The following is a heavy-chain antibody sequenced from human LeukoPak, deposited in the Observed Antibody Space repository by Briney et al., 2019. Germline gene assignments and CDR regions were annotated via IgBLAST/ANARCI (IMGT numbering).Heavy chain of an antibody. Sequence: GASVKVSCKTSGYTFNIYYIHWVRQAPGQGLEWMGMISPGGGAANYAQNFQGRVAMTRDTSTNTVYMELSSLRSEDTAMYYCARDRNRDEDFDHWGQGTQVTVS. CDR1: GYTFNIYY. V-gene: IGHV1-46*02. D-gene: IGHD5-24*01. J-gene: IGHJ4*02. CDR3: ARDRNRDEDFDH. CDR2: ISPGGGAA.